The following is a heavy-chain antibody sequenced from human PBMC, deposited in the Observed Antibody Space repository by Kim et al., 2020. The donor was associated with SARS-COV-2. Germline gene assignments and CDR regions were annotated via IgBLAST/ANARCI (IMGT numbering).Heavy chain of an antibody. Sequence: SETLSLTCAVYGGSFSGYYWNWIRQPPGKGLEWIGEVNHSGSTNYNPSLKSRVTISVDTSKNQFSLKLSYVTAPDTAVYYCASALAGGFYYDSSGYRRYFNYWGQGTLVTVSS. J-gene: IGHJ4*02. CDR2: VNHSGST. V-gene: IGHV4-34*01. CDR1: GGSFSGYY. CDR3: ASALAGGFYYDSSGYRRYFNY. D-gene: IGHD3-22*01.